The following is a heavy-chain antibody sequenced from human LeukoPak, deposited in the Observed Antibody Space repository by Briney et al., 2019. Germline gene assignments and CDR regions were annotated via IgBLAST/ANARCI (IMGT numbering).Heavy chain of an antibody. CDR3: ARGGYCSGGSCFVFAFDI. Sequence: GGSLRLSCAASGFTLSSYWMPWVRQAPGKGLVWVSRINSDGSSTSYADSVKGQFTISRDNAKNTLYLQMNSLRAEDTAVYYCARGGYCSGGSCFVFAFDIWGQGTMVTVSS. J-gene: IGHJ3*02. CDR1: GFTLSSYW. CDR2: INSDGSST. D-gene: IGHD2-15*01. V-gene: IGHV3-74*01.